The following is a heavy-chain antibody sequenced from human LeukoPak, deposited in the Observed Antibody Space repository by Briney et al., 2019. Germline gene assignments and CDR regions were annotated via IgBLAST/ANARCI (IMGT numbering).Heavy chain of an antibody. D-gene: IGHD3-3*01. CDR2: ISYDGSNK. CDR3: ARDHSLEYGNWFDP. V-gene: IGHV3-30-3*01. CDR1: GFTFSTFA. J-gene: IGHJ5*02. Sequence: GGSLRLSCAASGFTFSTFAIHWVRQAPAKGLDWVAVISYDGSNKDYADSVKGRFTISRDNSENTVYLQMNSLRPEDTAVYYCARDHSLEYGNWFDPWGQGILVTVSS.